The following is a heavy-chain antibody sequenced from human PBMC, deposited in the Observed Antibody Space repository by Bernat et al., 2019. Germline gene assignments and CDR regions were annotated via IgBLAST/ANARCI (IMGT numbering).Heavy chain of an antibody. V-gene: IGHV3-33*01. CDR3: AREAGLVKYYFDY. CDR2: IWYDGSNK. D-gene: IGHD6-19*01. J-gene: IGHJ4*02. Sequence: QVQLVESGGGVVQPGRSLRLSCAASGFTFSSYGMHWVRQAPGKGLEWVAVIWYDGSNKYYADSVKDRFTISRDNSKNTLYLQMNSLRAEETAVYYCAREAGLVKYYFDYWGQGTLVTVSS. CDR1: GFTFSSYG.